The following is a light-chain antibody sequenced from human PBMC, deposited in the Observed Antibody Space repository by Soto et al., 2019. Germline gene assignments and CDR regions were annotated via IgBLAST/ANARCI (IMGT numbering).Light chain of an antibody. V-gene: IGLV2-14*01. CDR3: NSYRSTSDFVA. CDR1: SSDIGGYKF. CDR2: EVS. J-gene: IGLJ2*01. Sequence: QSALTQPASVSGSPGQSITISCTGTSSDIGGYKFVSWYQQHPGKASKLIIYEVSNRPSGVSDRFSGSKSGNTASLTISGLQTEDEADYYCNSYRSTSDFVAFGGGTKVTVL.